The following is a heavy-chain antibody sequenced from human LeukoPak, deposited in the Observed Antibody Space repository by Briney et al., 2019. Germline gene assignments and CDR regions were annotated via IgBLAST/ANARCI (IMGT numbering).Heavy chain of an antibody. D-gene: IGHD5-24*01. CDR3: ARVSRDGYNYIDY. Sequence: GGSLRLSCAASGFTFSSYSMNWVRQAPGKGLGWVSYISSSSSTIYYADSVKGRFTISRDNAKNSLYLQMNSLRAEDTAVYYCARVSRDGYNYIDYWGQGTLVTVSS. CDR1: GFTFSSYS. CDR2: ISSSSSTI. J-gene: IGHJ4*02. V-gene: IGHV3-48*04.